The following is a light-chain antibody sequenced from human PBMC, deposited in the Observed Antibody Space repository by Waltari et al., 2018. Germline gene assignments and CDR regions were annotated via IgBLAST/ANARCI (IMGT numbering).Light chain of an antibody. J-gene: IGLJ2*01. CDR3: QSWVGKVV. CDR1: NLGEKF. Sequence: YDLTQPPSVSVSPGQTATITCYGDNLGEKFVSCYQQRPGQSPFLVIYQDFKRPSGIPERFSGSNSGNTATLTISGAQAMDEADFYCQSWVGKVVFGGGTKLTV. CDR2: QDF. V-gene: IGLV3-1*01.